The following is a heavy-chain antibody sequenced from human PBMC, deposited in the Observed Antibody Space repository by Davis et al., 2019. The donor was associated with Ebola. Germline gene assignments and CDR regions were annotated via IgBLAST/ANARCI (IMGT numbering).Heavy chain of an antibody. Sequence: GGSLRLSCAASGFTSSTYAMSRVRQSPGKGLAWVSAISGSGGSTYYADSVKGRFTISIDNSNNTLYLQMNSLRAEDTAVYYCAKLSRGYCTNGVCFGLGSIVYWGQGTLVTVSS. CDR2: ISGSGGST. J-gene: IGHJ4*02. CDR3: AKLSRGYCTNGVCFGLGSIVY. D-gene: IGHD2-8*01. V-gene: IGHV3-23*01. CDR1: GFTSSTYA.